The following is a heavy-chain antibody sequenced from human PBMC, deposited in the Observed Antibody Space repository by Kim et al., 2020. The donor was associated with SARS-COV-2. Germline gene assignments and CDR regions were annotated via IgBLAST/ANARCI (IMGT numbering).Heavy chain of an antibody. CDR2: IDPSDSYT. CDR3: ARQLLWFGELPTYAFDI. J-gene: IGHJ3*02. CDR1: GYSFTSYW. Sequence: GESLKISCKGSGYSFTSYWISWVRQMPGKGLEWMGRIDPSDSYTNYSPSFQGHVTISADKSISTAYLQWSSLKASDTAMYYCARQLLWFGELPTYAFDIWGQGTMVTVSS. V-gene: IGHV5-10-1*01. D-gene: IGHD3-10*01.